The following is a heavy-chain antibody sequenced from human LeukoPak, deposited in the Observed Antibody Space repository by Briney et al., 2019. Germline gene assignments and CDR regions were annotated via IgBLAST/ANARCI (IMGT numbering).Heavy chain of an antibody. CDR1: GHSFNAYY. J-gene: IGHJ3*01. CDR2: IDPNSVDT. Sequence: ASVKVSCKASGHSFNAYYIHWVRQAPGQGLQYMGRIDPNSVDTKYTQKFKGRVSMTRDTSISTAYMELSRLTSDDTAVYYCATFTAPRNAFDLWGQGTMVTVSS. V-gene: IGHV1-2*06. D-gene: IGHD3-16*01. CDR3: ATFTAPRNAFDL.